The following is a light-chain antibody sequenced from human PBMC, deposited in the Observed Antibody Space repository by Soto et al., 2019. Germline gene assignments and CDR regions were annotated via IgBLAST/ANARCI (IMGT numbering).Light chain of an antibody. V-gene: IGKV1-27*01. CDR2: AAS. J-gene: IGKJ3*01. CDR1: QDISNY. CDR3: QKYDSLPFT. Sequence: QMTPSPSSLSACVGDCGTITFLASQDISNYLAWFQQRPGKPPKLLIYAASTLESGVPSRFSGGRPGTDFTLSISSLQPEDVATFYCQKYDSLPFTFGPGTKVDIK.